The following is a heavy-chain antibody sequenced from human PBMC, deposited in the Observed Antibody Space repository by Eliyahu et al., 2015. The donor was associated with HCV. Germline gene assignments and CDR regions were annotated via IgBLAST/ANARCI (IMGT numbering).Heavy chain of an antibody. CDR2: IKSNXDGXXT. J-gene: IGHJ1*01. CDR3: ALLAPLTATPLEH. Sequence: VRLAESGGGLVKPGGSHRLSCVASGFPFTDAWMTWVRXGPGKGLEWVGRIKSNXDGXXTDSAATVKGRFTISRDDSKKTMYLEMNSLKTEDTAVYFCALLAPLTATPLEHWGQGTLVIVS. V-gene: IGHV3-15*01. D-gene: IGHD4-23*01. CDR1: GFPFTDAW.